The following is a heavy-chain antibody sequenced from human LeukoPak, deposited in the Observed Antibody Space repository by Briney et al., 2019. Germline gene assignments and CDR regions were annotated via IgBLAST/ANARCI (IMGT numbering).Heavy chain of an antibody. CDR2: IYYSGST. Sequence: SGTLSLTCAVSGGSISSSSYYWGWIRQPPGKGLEWIGSIYYSGSTYYNPSLKSRVTISVDTSKNQFSLKLSSVTAADTAVYYCARHGGVGATTHLFDYWGQGTLVTVSS. J-gene: IGHJ4*02. CDR1: GGSISSSSYY. V-gene: IGHV4-39*01. D-gene: IGHD1-26*01. CDR3: ARHGGVGATTHLFDY.